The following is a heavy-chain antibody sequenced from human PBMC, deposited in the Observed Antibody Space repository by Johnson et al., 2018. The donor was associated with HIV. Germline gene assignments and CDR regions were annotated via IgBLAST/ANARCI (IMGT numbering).Heavy chain of an antibody. D-gene: IGHD1-26*01. J-gene: IGHJ3*02. CDR1: GFTFSSYG. CDR3: ARALRYSGSLWAFDI. Sequence: QVQLVESGGGVVQPGRSLRLSCTASGFTFSSYGIHWVRQAPGKGLEWVALIWYDGSNKYYANSVKGRFIISRDNSKNTLYLQMGSLRVEDMAVYYCARALRYSGSLWAFDIWGQGTMVTVSS. V-gene: IGHV3-33*01. CDR2: IWYDGSNK.